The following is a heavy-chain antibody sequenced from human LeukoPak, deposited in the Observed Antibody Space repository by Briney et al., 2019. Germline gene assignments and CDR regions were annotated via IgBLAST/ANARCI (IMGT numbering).Heavy chain of an antibody. CDR2: IFDTGST. V-gene: IGHV4-61*01. D-gene: IGHD4/OR15-4a*01. CDR1: GGSVSSASYY. CDR3: ARRANWCHLGGFDP. Sequence: SETLSLTCTVSGGSVSSASYYWRWIRQPPGKGLEWIGYIFDTGSTTYDPSLESRVTISRDTSKNQFSLRLTSVTTADTAVYYCARRANWCHLGGFDPWGQGTLVTVSS. J-gene: IGHJ5*02.